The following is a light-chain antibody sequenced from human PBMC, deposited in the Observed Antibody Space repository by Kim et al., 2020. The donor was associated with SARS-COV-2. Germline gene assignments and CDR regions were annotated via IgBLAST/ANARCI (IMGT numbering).Light chain of an antibody. Sequence: GQTVTISCSGGNANLGSVPIDWDQQRPGAAPKRLIYHNDQRPSGVPDRFSGSKSGTSGSLAISGLQYEDEADYYCAAWDASLNALVFGGGTKVTVL. V-gene: IGLV1-44*01. CDR3: AAWDASLNALV. CDR1: NANLGSVP. CDR2: HND. J-gene: IGLJ2*01.